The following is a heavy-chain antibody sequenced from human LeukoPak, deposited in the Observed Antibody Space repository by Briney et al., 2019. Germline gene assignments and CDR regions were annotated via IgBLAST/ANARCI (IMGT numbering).Heavy chain of an antibody. J-gene: IGHJ4*02. CDR2: IRYDGSNT. D-gene: IGHD6-13*01. V-gene: IGHV3-30*02. CDR1: GFTFSSYG. CDR3: ARGGPAAGRFDY. Sequence: PGGSLRLSCAASGFTFSSYGMHWGRQAPGKGLEWGAFIRYDGSNTYYADSVKGRFTSSRDNSKNTLYLQMNSLRAEDTAVYYCARGGPAAGRFDYWGQGTLVTVSS.